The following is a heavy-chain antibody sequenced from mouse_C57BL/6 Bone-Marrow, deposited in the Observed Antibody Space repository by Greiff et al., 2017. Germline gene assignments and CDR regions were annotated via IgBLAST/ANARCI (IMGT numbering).Heavy chain of an antibody. V-gene: IGHV1-39*01. J-gene: IGHJ1*03. D-gene: IGHD1-1*01. CDR1: GYSFTDYN. CDR3: ARLGYYYGSSYVWYFDV. Sequence: VQLQQSGPELVKPGASVKISCKASGYSFTDYNMNWVKQSNGKSLEWIGVINPNYGTTSYNQKFKGKATLTVDQSSSTAYMQLTSLPSEDSAVYYCARLGYYYGSSYVWYFDVWGTGTTVTVSS. CDR2: INPNYGTT.